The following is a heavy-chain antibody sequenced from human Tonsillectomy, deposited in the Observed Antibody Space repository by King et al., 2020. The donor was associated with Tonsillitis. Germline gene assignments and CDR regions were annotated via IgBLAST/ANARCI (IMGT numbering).Heavy chain of an antibody. D-gene: IGHD3-3*01. V-gene: IGHV3-48*03. J-gene: IGHJ4*02. Sequence: VQLVESGGGLVQPGGSLRLSCAASGFTFSSYEMNWVRQAPGEGLEWVSYINSGGNTLYYADFVQGRFTISRDNAKNSLYLQMNSLRAEDTAIYYCARGKRGGFLSLPYFDYWGQGTLVTVSS. CDR1: GFTFSSYE. CDR3: ARGKRGGFLSLPYFDY. CDR2: INSGGNTL.